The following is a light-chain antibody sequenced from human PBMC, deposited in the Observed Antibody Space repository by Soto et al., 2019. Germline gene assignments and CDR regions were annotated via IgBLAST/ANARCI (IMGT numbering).Light chain of an antibody. CDR3: QSFDKYLSAVV. J-gene: IGLJ2*01. V-gene: IGLV1-47*02. CDR2: DNT. CDR1: SSNIGNNY. Sequence: QSVLTQPPSASGTPGQRITISCSGGSSNIGNNYVYWYQLVPGTAPKLLIYDNTNRPSGVSVRFSGSKSGTSASLAISGLQAEDEADYYCQSFDKYLSAVVFGGGTKLTVL.